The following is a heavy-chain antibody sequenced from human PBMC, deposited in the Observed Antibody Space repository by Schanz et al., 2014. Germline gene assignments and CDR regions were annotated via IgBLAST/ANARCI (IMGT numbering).Heavy chain of an antibody. CDR2: ISAQTGDT. D-gene: IGHD6-19*01. J-gene: IGHJ2*01. CDR3: ARLSVAGRPHVNYWYFDL. Sequence: QVQLVQSGAEVKKPGASVKVSCQTSGYTFTAYGINWVRQAPGQGLEWIGWISAQTGDTRYAQKMQGRVTMTRDVSSTTAFLELRSLRYDDTAVYYCARLSVAGRPHVNYWYFDLWGRGTLVTVSS. V-gene: IGHV1-18*01. CDR1: GYTFTAYG.